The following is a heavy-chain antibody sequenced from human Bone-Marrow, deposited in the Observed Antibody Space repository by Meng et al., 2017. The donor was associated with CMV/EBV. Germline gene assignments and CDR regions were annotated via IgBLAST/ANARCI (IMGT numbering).Heavy chain of an antibody. D-gene: IGHD6-19*01. V-gene: IGHV1-8*01. CDR2: MNPNSGNT. CDR3: ATGVADFEY. J-gene: IGHJ4*02. Sequence: QVQVVHTGAEVKKPGASGKVSCKASGYTFTSYDINSVRQAAGQGLEWMGWMNPNSGNTDYAQKFQGRVTMTRNISKSTAYMDLSSLRSEDTAVYYCATGVADFEYWGQGTLVTVSS. CDR1: GYTFTSYD.